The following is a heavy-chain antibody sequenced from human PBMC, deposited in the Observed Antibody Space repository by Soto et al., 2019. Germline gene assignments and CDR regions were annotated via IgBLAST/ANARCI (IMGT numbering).Heavy chain of an antibody. Sequence: QGLEWMGIINPSGGSTSYAQKFQGRVTMTRDTSTSTVYMELSSLRSEDTAVYYCAIGPLLWIGDPIPEIAYRGQGTPVTVSS. CDR2: INPSGGST. D-gene: IGHD3-10*01. CDR3: AIGPLLWIGDPIPEIAY. J-gene: IGHJ4*02. V-gene: IGHV1-46*03.